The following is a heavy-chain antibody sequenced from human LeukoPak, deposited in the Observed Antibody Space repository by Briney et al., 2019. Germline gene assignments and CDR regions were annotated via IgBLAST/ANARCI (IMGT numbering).Heavy chain of an antibody. V-gene: IGHV3-74*01. Sequence: GTLRLTCAASGFTFSSNYMHWFRQAPRKKLVGVSRINCHGSSTYYADSVKGRVTISRDTAKNSLYLQINSLRAEDTAVYYCARGRHYGDANAGSDDFHLWGQGTMVTVPS. J-gene: IGHJ3*01. CDR1: GFTFSSNY. CDR3: ARGRHYGDANAGSDDFHL. D-gene: IGHD4-17*01. CDR2: INCHGSST.